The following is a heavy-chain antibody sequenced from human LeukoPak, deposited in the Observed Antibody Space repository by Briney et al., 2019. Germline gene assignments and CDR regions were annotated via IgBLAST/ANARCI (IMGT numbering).Heavy chain of an antibody. CDR1: GYTFTGYY. CDR2: INPNSGGT. Sequence: ASVKVSCKASGYTFTGYYTHWVRQAPGQGLEWMGWINPNSGGTNYAQKFQGWVTMTRDTSISTAYMELSRLRSDDTAVYYCASSSSWDSAWFDPWGQGALVTVSS. CDR3: ASSSSWDSAWFDP. D-gene: IGHD6-13*01. V-gene: IGHV1-2*04. J-gene: IGHJ5*02.